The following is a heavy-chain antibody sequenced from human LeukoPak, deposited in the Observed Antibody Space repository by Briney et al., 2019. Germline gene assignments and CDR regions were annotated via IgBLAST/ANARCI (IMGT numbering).Heavy chain of an antibody. CDR1: GYTFTSYG. V-gene: IGHV1-18*01. J-gene: IGHJ4*02. CDR2: ISAYNGNT. D-gene: IGHD3-3*01. Sequence: ASVKVSCKASGYTFTSYGISWVRQAPGQGLEWMGWISAYNGNTNYAQKLQGRVTMTTDTSTSTAYMELRSLRSDDTAVYYCARARDFWSGYYFDYWRQGTLVTVSS. CDR3: ARARDFWSGYYFDY.